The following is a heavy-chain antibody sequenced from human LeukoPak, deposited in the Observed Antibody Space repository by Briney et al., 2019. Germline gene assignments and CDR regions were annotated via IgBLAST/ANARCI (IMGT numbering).Heavy chain of an antibody. CDR2: IIPIFATA. Sequence: SVNVSCKASGGTFSSYAISWVRQAPGQGLEWMGGIIPIFATANYAQKFQGRVTITADESTSTAYMELSSLRSEDTAVYYCARNSGVYSSSWFDYWGQGTLVTVSS. CDR1: GGTFSSYA. CDR3: ARNSGVYSSSWFDY. V-gene: IGHV1-69*13. J-gene: IGHJ4*02. D-gene: IGHD6-13*01.